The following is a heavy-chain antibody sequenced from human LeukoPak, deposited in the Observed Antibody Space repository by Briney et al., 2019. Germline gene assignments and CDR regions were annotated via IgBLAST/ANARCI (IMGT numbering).Heavy chain of an antibody. Sequence: SETLSLTCTVPGGSISSGDYYWSWIRQPPGKGLEWIGYIYYSGSTYYNPSLKSRVTISVDTSKNQFSLKLSSVTAADTAVYYCARDQLRDYYYYGMDVWGQGTTVTVSS. CDR3: ARDQLRDYYYYGMDV. V-gene: IGHV4-30-4*01. D-gene: IGHD6-6*01. CDR1: GGSISSGDYY. J-gene: IGHJ6*02. CDR2: IYYSGST.